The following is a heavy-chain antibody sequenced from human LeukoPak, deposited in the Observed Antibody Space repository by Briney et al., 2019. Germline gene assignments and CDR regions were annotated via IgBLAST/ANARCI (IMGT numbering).Heavy chain of an antibody. D-gene: IGHD2-2*02. J-gene: IGHJ6*03. CDR1: GFTFSSYG. CDR2: IRYDGSNK. Sequence: PGGSLRLSCAASGFTFSSYGMHWVRQAPGKGLEWVAFIRYDGSNKYYAGSVKGRFTISRDNSKNTLYLQMNSLRAEDTAVYYCAKGYCSSTSCYNYYYMDVWGKGTTVTVSS. V-gene: IGHV3-30*02. CDR3: AKGYCSSTSCYNYYYMDV.